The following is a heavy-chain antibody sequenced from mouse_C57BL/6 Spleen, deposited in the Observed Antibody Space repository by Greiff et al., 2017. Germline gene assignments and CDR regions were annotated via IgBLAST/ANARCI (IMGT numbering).Heavy chain of an antibody. J-gene: IGHJ2*01. CDR2: IYPGDGDT. V-gene: IGHV1-82*01. D-gene: IGHD1-1*01. Sequence: QVQLKESGPELVKPGASVKISCKASGYAFSSSWMNWVKQRPGKGLEWIGRIYPGDGDTNYNGKFKGKATLTADKSSSTAYMQLSSLTSEDSAVYYGAAISTGVGIYFDGWGQGTTLTV. CDR1: GYAFSSSW. CDR3: AAISTGVGIYFDG.